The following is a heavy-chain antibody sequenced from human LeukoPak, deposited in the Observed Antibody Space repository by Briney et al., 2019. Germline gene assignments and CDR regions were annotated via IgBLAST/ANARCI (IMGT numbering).Heavy chain of an antibody. CDR3: ARDRYCSGGSCYGYGMDV. J-gene: IGHJ6*02. CDR2: IYYSGST. V-gene: IGHV4-31*03. D-gene: IGHD2-15*01. Sequence: SETLSLTCTVSGGSISSGGYYWSWIRQHPGKGLEWIGYIYYSGSTYYNPSLKSRVTISADTSKNQFSLKLSSVTAADTAVYYCARDRYCSGGSCYGYGMDVWGQGTTVTVSS. CDR1: GGSISSGGYY.